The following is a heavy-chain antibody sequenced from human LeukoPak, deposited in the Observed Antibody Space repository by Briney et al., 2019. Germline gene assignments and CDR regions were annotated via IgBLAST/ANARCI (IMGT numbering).Heavy chain of an antibody. CDR2: IVPNSGGT. CDR1: GYTFTGYY. Sequence: ASVKVSCKASGYTFTGYYMHWVRQAPGQGLEWMGRIVPNSGGTNYAQKFQGRVTMTRDTSISTAYMELSRLRSDDTAVYYCARGYRTVGAIEYFQHWGQGTLVTVSS. CDR3: ARGYRTVGAIEYFQH. V-gene: IGHV1-2*06. J-gene: IGHJ1*01. D-gene: IGHD1-26*01.